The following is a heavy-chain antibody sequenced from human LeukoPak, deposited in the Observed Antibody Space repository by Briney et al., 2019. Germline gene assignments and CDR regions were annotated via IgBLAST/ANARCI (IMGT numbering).Heavy chain of an antibody. CDR2: IYYSGST. J-gene: IGHJ4*02. V-gene: IGHV4-59*01. CDR1: GDSISSYY. D-gene: IGHD3-22*01. Sequence: KPSETLSLTCTVSGDSISSYYWSWIRQPPGKGLEWIGYIYYSGSTNYNPSLKSRVTISVDTSKNQFSLRVSSVTAADTAVYYCARGSFQVVVGPDCWGQGTLVTVSA. CDR3: ARGSFQVVVGPDC.